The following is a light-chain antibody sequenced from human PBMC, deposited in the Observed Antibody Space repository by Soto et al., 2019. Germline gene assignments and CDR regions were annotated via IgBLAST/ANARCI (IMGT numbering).Light chain of an antibody. CDR2: GAS. CDR3: PDYGNSRT. V-gene: IGKV3-20*01. Sequence: EIVLTQSPGTLSLSPGERATLSCRASQSVSSNYLAWYQQRPGQAPRLLIYGASSRATGIPDRFSGSGSGTDFTLTISRLEPEDFAVYYCPDYGNSRTFGQGPKVDIK. J-gene: IGKJ1*01. CDR1: QSVSSNY.